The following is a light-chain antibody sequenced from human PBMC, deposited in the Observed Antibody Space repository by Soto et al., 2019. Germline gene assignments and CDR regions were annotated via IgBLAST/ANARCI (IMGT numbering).Light chain of an antibody. CDR3: QQSYSVSYT. Sequence: DIQMTQSPSSLSASVGDRVTITCRASQSISNSLNWYQQKQGEAPKLLIYAATSLQSGVPSRFGGSGSETDFTLTINSLQPEDFATYYCQQSYSVSYTFGQGTNLEIK. V-gene: IGKV1-39*01. CDR2: AAT. J-gene: IGKJ2*01. CDR1: QSISNS.